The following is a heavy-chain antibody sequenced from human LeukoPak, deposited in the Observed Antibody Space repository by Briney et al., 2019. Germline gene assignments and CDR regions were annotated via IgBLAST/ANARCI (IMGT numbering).Heavy chain of an antibody. Sequence: PGGSLRLSCAASRFTFSSYGMSWVRQAPGKGLEWVSGINWNGGSTGYADSVKGRFTISRDNAKNSLYLQMNSLRAEDTALYYCARVGDYSNYGYFDYWGQGTLVTVSS. D-gene: IGHD4-11*01. J-gene: IGHJ4*02. CDR3: ARVGDYSNYGYFDY. CDR2: INWNGGST. CDR1: RFTFSSYG. V-gene: IGHV3-20*04.